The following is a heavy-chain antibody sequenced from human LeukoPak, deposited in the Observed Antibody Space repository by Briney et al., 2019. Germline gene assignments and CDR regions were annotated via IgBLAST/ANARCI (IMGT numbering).Heavy chain of an antibody. D-gene: IGHD3-10*01. CDR2: IWYDGSNK. V-gene: IGHV3-33*06. Sequence: PGGSLRLSCAASGFTFSSYGMQWVRQAPGKGLEWVAVIWYDGSNKYYADSVKGRFTISRDNSKNTLYLQMNSLRAEDTAVYYCAKDFSGSYKYFDYWGQGTLVTVSS. CDR1: GFTFSSYG. CDR3: AKDFSGSYKYFDY. J-gene: IGHJ4*02.